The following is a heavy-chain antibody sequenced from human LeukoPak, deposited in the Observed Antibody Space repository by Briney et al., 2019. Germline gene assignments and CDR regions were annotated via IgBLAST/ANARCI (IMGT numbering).Heavy chain of an antibody. Sequence: EASVKVSCKASGYTFTSYYMHWVRQAPGQGLEWMGIINPSGGSTSYAQKFQGRVTMTRVTSTSTVYMELSSLRSEDTAVYYCARFTGSEYYDLWSGRRNDAFDIWGQGTMVTVSS. CDR3: ARFTGSEYYDLWSGRRNDAFDI. CDR1: GYTFTSYY. V-gene: IGHV1-46*01. CDR2: INPSGGST. D-gene: IGHD3-3*01. J-gene: IGHJ3*02.